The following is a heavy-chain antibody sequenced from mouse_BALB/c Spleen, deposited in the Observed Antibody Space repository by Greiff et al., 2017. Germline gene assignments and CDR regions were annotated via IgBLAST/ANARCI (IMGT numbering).Heavy chain of an antibody. D-gene: IGHD1-1*01. Sequence: QVQLQQSAAELARPGASVKMSCKASGYTFTSYTMHWVKQRPGQGLEWIGYINPSSGYTEYNQKFKDKTTLTADKSSSTAYMQLSSLTSEDSAVYYCARWATTVPFDYGGQGTTLTVSS. CDR2: INPSSGYT. J-gene: IGHJ2*01. CDR3: ARWATTVPFDY. CDR1: GYTFTSYT. V-gene: IGHV1-4*02.